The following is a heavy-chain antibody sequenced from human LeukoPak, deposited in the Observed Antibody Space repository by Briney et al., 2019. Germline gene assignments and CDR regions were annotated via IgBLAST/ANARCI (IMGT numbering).Heavy chain of an antibody. Sequence: SETLSLTCAVYGGSFSGYYWSWIRQPPGKGLEWIGEINHSGSTNYNPSLKSRVTISVDTSKNQFSLKLSSVTAADTAVYYCARHGGLGGSGSYSRITHDYWGQGTLVTVSS. J-gene: IGHJ4*02. D-gene: IGHD3-10*01. V-gene: IGHV4-34*01. CDR2: INHSGST. CDR3: ARHGGLGGSGSYSRITHDY. CDR1: GGSFSGYY.